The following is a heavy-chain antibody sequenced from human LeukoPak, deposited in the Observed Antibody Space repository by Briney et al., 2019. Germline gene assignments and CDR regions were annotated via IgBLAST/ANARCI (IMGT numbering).Heavy chain of an antibody. CDR3: ARLRRNTDRSGFYYYYDY. Sequence: GSLRLSCAASGLIFSSFSFNWVRQGPGKGLEWVSSINTVATYIYYADSVKGRFTISRDNAKNSLYLQMNSLRAEDTGVYYCARLRRNTDRSGFYYYYDYWGPGTLVTVSS. D-gene: IGHD3-22*01. CDR2: INTVATYI. V-gene: IGHV3-21*06. CDR1: GLIFSSFS. J-gene: IGHJ4*02.